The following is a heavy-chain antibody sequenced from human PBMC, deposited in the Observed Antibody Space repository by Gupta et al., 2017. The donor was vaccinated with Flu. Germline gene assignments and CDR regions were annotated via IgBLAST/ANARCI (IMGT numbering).Heavy chain of an antibody. V-gene: IGHV3-11*04. D-gene: IGHD1-1*01. CDR1: GFTFCDHD. Sequence: CSSSGFTFCDHDVSWHGQAPVKWLEWVSFISSDALPYYTCSVKGRFTISRDTAKNSVCLQMDNLSAEYTAFYYCVEVHLDSWGQGTLVTVSS. CDR3: VEVHLDS. CDR2: ISSDALP. J-gene: IGHJ4*02.